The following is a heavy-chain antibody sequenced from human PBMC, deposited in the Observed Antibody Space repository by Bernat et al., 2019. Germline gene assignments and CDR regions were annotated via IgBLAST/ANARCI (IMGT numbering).Heavy chain of an antibody. CDR2: INHSGST. V-gene: IGHV4-34*01. D-gene: IGHD3-10*01. Sequence: QVQLQEWGAGLLKPSETLSLTCAVYGGSFSGYYWSWIRQPPGKGLEWIGEINHSGSTNYNPSLKSRVTISVDTSKNQFSLKLSSVTAADTAVYYCARRKPANYYGSGSYYNYCPYYFDYWGQGTLVTVSS. CDR3: ARRKPANYYGSGSYYNYCPYYFDY. CDR1: GGSFSGYY. J-gene: IGHJ4*02.